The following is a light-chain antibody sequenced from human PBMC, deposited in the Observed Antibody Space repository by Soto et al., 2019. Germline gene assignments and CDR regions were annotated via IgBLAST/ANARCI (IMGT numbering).Light chain of an antibody. CDR2: DAS. Sequence: DIQMTQSPSTLSASVGERVTITCRASQSITSWLAWYQQKPGKAPNLLISDASSLESGVPSRFSGSGSGTEFTLTISRLLPDDFATYYCQQYNSSLYTFGQGTKLEIK. J-gene: IGKJ2*01. CDR1: QSITSW. CDR3: QQYNSSLYT. V-gene: IGKV1-5*01.